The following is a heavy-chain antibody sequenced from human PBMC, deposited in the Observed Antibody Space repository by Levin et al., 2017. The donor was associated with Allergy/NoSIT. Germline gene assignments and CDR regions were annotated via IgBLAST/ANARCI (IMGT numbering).Heavy chain of an antibody. CDR2: ISSSGSTI. J-gene: IGHJ5*02. V-gene: IGHV3-48*03. CDR1: GFTFSSYE. Sequence: GGSLRLSCAASGFTFSSYEMNWVRQAPGKGLEWVSYISSSGSTIYYADSVKGRFTISRDNAKNSLYLQMNSLRAEDTAVYYCARLGYYYDIGGIFDPWGQGTLVTVSS. CDR3: ARLGYYYDIGGIFDP. D-gene: IGHD3-22*01.